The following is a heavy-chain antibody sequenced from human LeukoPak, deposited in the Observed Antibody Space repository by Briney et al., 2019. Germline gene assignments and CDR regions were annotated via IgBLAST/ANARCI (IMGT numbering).Heavy chain of an antibody. D-gene: IGHD3-22*01. Sequence: SETLSLTCTVSGGSISSYYWSWIRQPAGKGLEWIGHIYSSGSTNHSPSLKSRVTMSVDTSKNQFSLKLSSVTAADTAVYYCARGSYYYDSSVYGEHYHYGMDVWGQGTTVTVSS. CDR2: IYSSGST. J-gene: IGHJ6*02. CDR3: ARGSYYYDSSVYGEHYHYGMDV. V-gene: IGHV4-4*07. CDR1: GGSISSYY.